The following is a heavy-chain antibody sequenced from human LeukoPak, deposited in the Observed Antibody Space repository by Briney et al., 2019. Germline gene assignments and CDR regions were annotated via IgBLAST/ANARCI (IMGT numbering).Heavy chain of an antibody. J-gene: IGHJ5*02. V-gene: IGHV1-2*02. Sequence: ASVKVSCKASGYTFTSYDINWVRQATGQGLEWMGWINPNSGGTNYAQKFQGRVTMTRDTSISTAYMELSRLRSDDTAVYYCATLYDIGPWGQGTLVTVSS. CDR2: INPNSGGT. D-gene: IGHD3-9*01. CDR3: ATLYDIGP. CDR1: GYTFTSYD.